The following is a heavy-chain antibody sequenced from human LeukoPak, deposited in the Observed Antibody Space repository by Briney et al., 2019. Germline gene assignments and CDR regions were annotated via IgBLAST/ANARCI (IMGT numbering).Heavy chain of an antibody. CDR3: ARELKVGNTGYYFDY. D-gene: IGHD2/OR15-2a*01. Sequence: PSETLSLTCTVSGGSISSYYWSWIRQPPGKGLEWIGYIYYSGSTNYNPSLKSRVTISVDTSKNQFSLKLNSVTAADTAVYYCARELKVGNTGYYFDYWGQGTLVTVSS. V-gene: IGHV4-59*01. CDR2: IYYSGST. J-gene: IGHJ4*02. CDR1: GGSISSYY.